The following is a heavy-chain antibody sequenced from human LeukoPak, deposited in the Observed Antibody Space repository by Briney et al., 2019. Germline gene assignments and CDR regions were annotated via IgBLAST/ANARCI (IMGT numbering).Heavy chain of an antibody. D-gene: IGHD2-8*01. Sequence: ASVKLSCKASGYTVNTYFISWVRQAPGRGLEWVGWISPHSHTTHYAEKVQGRVTMTTDTSTTTVYMELRSLRSDDTAVYFCARGQSMYYWGQGTPVTLSS. CDR1: GYTVNTYF. V-gene: IGHV1-18*01. J-gene: IGHJ4*02. CDR3: ARGQSMYY. CDR2: ISPHSHTT.